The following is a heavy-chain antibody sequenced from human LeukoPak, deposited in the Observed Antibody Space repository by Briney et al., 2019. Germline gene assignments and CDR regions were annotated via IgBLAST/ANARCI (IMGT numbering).Heavy chain of an antibody. CDR2: ISNSSTDI. CDR3: ARSQSSSLIDY. D-gene: IGHD6-13*01. Sequence: GGSLRLSCAASGFTFSSYSMTWVRQAPGKGLEWVSSISNSSTDIYYADSVKGRFTISRDNAKNSLYLQMNSLTVEDTAVYYCARSQSSSLIDYWGQGTLVTVSS. CDR1: GFTFSSYS. V-gene: IGHV3-21*01. J-gene: IGHJ4*02.